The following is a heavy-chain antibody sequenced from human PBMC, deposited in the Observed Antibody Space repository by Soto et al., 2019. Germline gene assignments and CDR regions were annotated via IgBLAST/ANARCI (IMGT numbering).Heavy chain of an antibody. Sequence: PXVSLRLSCAASGFTFSNYAMSWVRQAPGKGLEWVSSITNSGRSTYYADSVKGRFTISRDNSKNTLYLQMKSLRADDTAVYYCAKRGAYNSGWVGDIDYWGQGTLVTVSS. D-gene: IGHD6-19*01. CDR2: ITNSGRST. J-gene: IGHJ4*02. V-gene: IGHV3-23*01. CDR1: GFTFSNYA. CDR3: AKRGAYNSGWVGDIDY.